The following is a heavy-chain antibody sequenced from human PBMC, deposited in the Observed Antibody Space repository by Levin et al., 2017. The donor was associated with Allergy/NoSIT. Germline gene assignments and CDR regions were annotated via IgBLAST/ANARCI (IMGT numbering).Heavy chain of an antibody. V-gene: IGHV1-69*06. CDR2: IIPIFGTA. CDR3: ARDLYGGQQLSPINYYYYGMDV. D-gene: IGHD6-13*01. J-gene: IGHJ6*02. CDR1: GGTFSSYA. Sequence: SVKVSCKASGGTFSSYAISWVRQAPGQGLEWMGGIIPIFGTANYAQKFQGRVTITADKSTSTAYMELSSLRSEDTAVYYCARDLYGGQQLSPINYYYYGMDVWGQGTTVTVSS.